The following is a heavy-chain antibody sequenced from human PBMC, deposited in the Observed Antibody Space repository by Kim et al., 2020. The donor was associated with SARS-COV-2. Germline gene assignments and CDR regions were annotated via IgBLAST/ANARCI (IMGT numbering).Heavy chain of an antibody. V-gene: IGHV4-34*01. CDR3: ARLCSGGSCNQDY. Sequence: YSPYLRSRVTMSVDTSKNQFSLKLSSVTAADTAVYYCARLCSGGSCNQDYWGQGTLVTVSS. J-gene: IGHJ4*02. D-gene: IGHD2-15*01.